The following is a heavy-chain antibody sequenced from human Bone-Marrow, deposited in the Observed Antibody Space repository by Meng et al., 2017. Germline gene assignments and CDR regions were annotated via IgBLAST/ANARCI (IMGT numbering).Heavy chain of an antibody. CDR2: INHSGGT. CDR3: ARGPTTMAHDFDY. D-gene: IGHD4-11*01. V-gene: IGHV4-34*01. CDR1: GGSFSDYY. J-gene: IGHJ4*02. Sequence: QVQLREWGAGLLRPLETRARTCVVSGGSFSDYYWSWIRQPPGKGLEWIGEINHSGGTNYNPSLESRATISVDTSQNNLSLKLSSVTAADSAVYYCARGPTTMAHDFDYWGQGTLVTVSS.